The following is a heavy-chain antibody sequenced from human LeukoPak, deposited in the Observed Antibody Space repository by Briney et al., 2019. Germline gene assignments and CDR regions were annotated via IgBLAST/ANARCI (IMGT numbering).Heavy chain of an antibody. CDR2: INSDGSST. D-gene: IGHD3-16*02. V-gene: IGHV3-74*01. Sequence: PGGSLRLSCAASGFTFSSYWMHWVRQAPGKGLVWVSRINSDGSSTSYADSVKGRFTISRDNAKNTLYLQMNSLRAEDTAVYYCASGVYDYVWGSYPFFRGGQGTLVTVS. J-gene: IGHJ4*02. CDR1: GFTFSSYW. CDR3: ASGVYDYVWGSYPFFR.